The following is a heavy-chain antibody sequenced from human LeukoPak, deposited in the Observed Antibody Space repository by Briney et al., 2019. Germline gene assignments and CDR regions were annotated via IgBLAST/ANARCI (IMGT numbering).Heavy chain of an antibody. D-gene: IGHD3-22*01. Sequence: SETLSLTCTVSGGSISSYYWSWIRQPAGKGLEWIGRIYISGSTNYNPSLKSRVTMSVDTSKNQFSLKLSSVTAADTAVYYCARGMDSSGYYALDYWGQGTLVTVSS. CDR2: IYISGST. J-gene: IGHJ4*02. CDR1: GGSISSYY. V-gene: IGHV4-4*07. CDR3: ARGMDSSGYYALDY.